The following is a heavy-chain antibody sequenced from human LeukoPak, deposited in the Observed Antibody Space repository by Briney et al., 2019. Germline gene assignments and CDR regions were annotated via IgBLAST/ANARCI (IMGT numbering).Heavy chain of an antibody. D-gene: IGHD6-13*01. Sequence: GGSLRLSCAASGFTFSNYAMSWVRQAPGKGLEWVSAISGSGGSTYYANSVKGRFTISRDNSKNTLYLQMDSLRAEDTALYYYAKEYTSRWSYWHFDLWGRGTLVTVSS. CDR2: ISGSGGST. J-gene: IGHJ2*01. CDR1: GFTFSNYA. CDR3: AKEYTSRWSYWHFDL. V-gene: IGHV3-23*01.